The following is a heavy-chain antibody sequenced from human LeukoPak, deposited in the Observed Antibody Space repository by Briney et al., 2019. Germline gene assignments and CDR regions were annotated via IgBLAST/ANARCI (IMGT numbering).Heavy chain of an antibody. V-gene: IGHV7-4-1*02. D-gene: IGHD6-19*01. CDR3: ATHSSGWYWDYFDY. CDR1: GYTFTGYY. CDR2: INTNTGNP. Sequence: GASVKVSCKASGYTFTGYYMHWVRQAPGQGLEWMGWINTNTGNPTYAQGFTGRFVFSLDTSVSTAYLQISSLKAEDTAVYYCATHSSGWYWDYFDYWGQGTLVTVSS. J-gene: IGHJ4*02.